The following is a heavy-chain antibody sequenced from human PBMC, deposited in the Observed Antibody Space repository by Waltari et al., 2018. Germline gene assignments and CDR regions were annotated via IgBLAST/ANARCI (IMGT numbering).Heavy chain of an antibody. Sequence: QVQLQQWGAGLLKPSETLSLTCAVYGGSFSGYYWSWISQPPGKGLEWIGEINHSGSTDYNPSLESRLTISVDTSKSQFSLKLSSVTAADTAVYYCARVPAAAIVEGYFDYWGQGTLVTVSS. D-gene: IGHD2-2*02. CDR1: GGSFSGYY. CDR2: INHSGST. J-gene: IGHJ4*02. CDR3: ARVPAAAIVEGYFDY. V-gene: IGHV4-34*02.